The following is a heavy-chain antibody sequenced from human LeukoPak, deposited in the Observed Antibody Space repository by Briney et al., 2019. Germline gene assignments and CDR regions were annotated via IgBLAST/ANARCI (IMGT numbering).Heavy chain of an antibody. D-gene: IGHD1-26*01. CDR2: IYSGGST. CDR1: GFTVSSNY. J-gene: IGHJ3*02. Sequence: PGGSLRLSCAASGFTVSSNYMSWVRQAPGKGLEWVSIIYSGGSTYYADSVKGRFTISRDNSKNTLYLQMNSLRAEDTAVYYCATDGVGATLGDAFDIWGQGTMVTVSS. CDR3: ATDGVGATLGDAFDI. V-gene: IGHV3-66*01.